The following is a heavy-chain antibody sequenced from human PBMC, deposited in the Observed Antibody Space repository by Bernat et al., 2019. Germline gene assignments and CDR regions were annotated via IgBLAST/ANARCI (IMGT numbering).Heavy chain of an antibody. D-gene: IGHD6-13*01. Sequence: QVQLQESGPGLVKPSETLSLACTVSGGSISSVNFFWSWIRQHPGKGLEWIAYTDYNGNAYYNPSLMSRVTISVDTSKNQFSLQLTSVTAADTAVYYCAREVIATGDSDAFDIWGQGTMVTVSS. CDR3: AREVIATGDSDAFDI. J-gene: IGHJ3*02. CDR2: TDYNGNA. V-gene: IGHV4-31*03. CDR1: GGSISSVNFF.